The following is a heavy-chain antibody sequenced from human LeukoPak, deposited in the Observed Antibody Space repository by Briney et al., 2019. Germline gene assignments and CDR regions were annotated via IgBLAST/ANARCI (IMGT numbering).Heavy chain of an antibody. V-gene: IGHV3-23*01. Sequence: QPGGSLRLSCAASGFTLINYAMSWVRQAPGKGLEWVSAISGGGGRTYYADSVKGRFTISRDSSKNTLYLQMNSLRAEDTAVYYCTKDSDCTSTSCFFDFWGQGILVTVSS. J-gene: IGHJ4*02. CDR1: GFTLINYA. CDR2: ISGGGGRT. D-gene: IGHD2-2*01. CDR3: TKDSDCTSTSCFFDF.